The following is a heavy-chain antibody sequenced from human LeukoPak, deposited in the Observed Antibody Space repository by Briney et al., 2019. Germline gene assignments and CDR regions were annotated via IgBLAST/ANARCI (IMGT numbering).Heavy chain of an antibody. Sequence: PGGSLRLSCAASGFTFRSYWMHWVRQAPGKGLEWVSRVIRDGSFTNYADSVKGRFTISRDNAKNTLYLQMSSLRAEDTAVYFCVRDGDDFNFDYWGQASLDTVSS. CDR3: VRDGDDFNFDY. V-gene: IGHV3-74*01. J-gene: IGHJ4*02. CDR2: VIRDGSFT. CDR1: GFTFRSYW. D-gene: IGHD5-24*01.